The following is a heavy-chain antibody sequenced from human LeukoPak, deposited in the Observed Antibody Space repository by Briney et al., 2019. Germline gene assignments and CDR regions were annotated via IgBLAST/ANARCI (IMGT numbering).Heavy chain of an antibody. D-gene: IGHD5-24*01. J-gene: IGHJ4*02. CDR2: IYGDGNT. Sequence: RPGGSLRLSCVGSGFSVSSGFMSWVRQAPGKGLEWVAIIYGDGNTYDSDSVKGRFTISRDNRHNTVYLQMNSLRADDTAIYYCARGWRGVKYYFDYWGQGTLVTVSS. CDR3: ARGWRGVKYYFDY. CDR1: GFSVSSGF. V-gene: IGHV3-66*01.